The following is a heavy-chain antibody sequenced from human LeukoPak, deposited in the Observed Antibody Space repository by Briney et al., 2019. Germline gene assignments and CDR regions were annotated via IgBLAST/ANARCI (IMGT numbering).Heavy chain of an antibody. CDR3: ARADGYSYGHDAFDI. CDR1: GGSISRYY. V-gene: IGHV4-59*01. CDR2: IYYSGST. Sequence: SETLSLTCTVSGGSISRYYWSWIRQPPGKGLEWIGYIYYSGSTNYNPSLKSRVTISVDTSKNQFSLKLSSVTAADTAVYYCARADGYSYGHDAFDIWGQGTMVTVSS. D-gene: IGHD5-18*01. J-gene: IGHJ3*02.